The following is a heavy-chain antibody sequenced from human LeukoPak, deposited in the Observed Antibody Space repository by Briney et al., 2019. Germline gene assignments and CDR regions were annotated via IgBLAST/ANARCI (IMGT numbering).Heavy chain of an antibody. CDR3: ARVLSPYGDYLGGFDY. Sequence: SETLSLTCTVSGGSISSYYWSWIRQPAGKGLEWIGRIYTSGSTNYNPSLKSRVTMSVDTSKNQFSLKLSSVTAADTAVYYCARVLSPYGDYLGGFDYWGQGTLVTVSS. CDR2: IYTSGST. D-gene: IGHD4-17*01. CDR1: GGSISSYY. V-gene: IGHV4-4*07. J-gene: IGHJ4*02.